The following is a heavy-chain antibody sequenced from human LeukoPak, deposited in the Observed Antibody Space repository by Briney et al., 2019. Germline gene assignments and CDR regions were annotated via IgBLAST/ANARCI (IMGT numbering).Heavy chain of an antibody. V-gene: IGHV1-18*01. J-gene: IGHJ5*02. CDR1: GYSFSRYG. CDR2: ISTYNGNT. Sequence: GASVTVSCTASGYSFSRYGISWVRQAPGQGLEWMGWISTYNGNTNYAQKFQGRVTMTTDTSTNTAYMELRSLRSDDTAVYYCARDLDYYDSSGSGWFDPWGQGTLVTVSS. D-gene: IGHD3-22*01. CDR3: ARDLDYYDSSGSGWFDP.